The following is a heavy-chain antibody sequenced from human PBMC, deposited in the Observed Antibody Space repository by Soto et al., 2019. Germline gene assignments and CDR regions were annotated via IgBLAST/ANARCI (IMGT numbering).Heavy chain of an antibody. V-gene: IGHV4-34*01. D-gene: IGHD6-13*01. CDR2: INHSGST. CDR3: ARGPGGRSWYGLDYYYGMDV. CDR1: GGSFSGYY. J-gene: IGHJ6*02. Sequence: SETLSLTCAVYGGSFSGYYWSWIRQPPGKGLEWIGEINHSGSTNYNPSLKSRVTISVDTSKNQFSLKLSSVTAADTAVYYCARGPGGRSWYGLDYYYGMDVWGQGTTVTVSS.